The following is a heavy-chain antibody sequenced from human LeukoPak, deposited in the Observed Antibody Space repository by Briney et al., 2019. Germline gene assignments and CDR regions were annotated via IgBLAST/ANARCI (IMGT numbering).Heavy chain of an antibody. Sequence: GGSLRLSCAASGFTFSSYSLNWVRQAPGKGLEWVSSISSSGSYIYYADSVKGRFTISRDNAKNSLYLQMNSLRAEDTAVYYCARDGHATVAVNFDYWGQGTLVTVSS. CDR2: ISSSGSYI. CDR1: GFTFSSYS. CDR3: ARDGHATVAVNFDY. V-gene: IGHV3-21*01. D-gene: IGHD6-19*01. J-gene: IGHJ4*02.